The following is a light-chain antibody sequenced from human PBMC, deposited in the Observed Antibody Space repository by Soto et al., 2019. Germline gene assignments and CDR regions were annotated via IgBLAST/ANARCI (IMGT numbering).Light chain of an antibody. J-gene: IGLJ3*02. CDR2: EVS. CDR3: SSFTSSSTQV. CDR1: SSDVGDYNY. Sequence: QSALTQPASVSGSPGQTITISCTGSSSDVGDYNYVSWYQQHPGKVPKLMIYEVSNRPSGFSNRFSGSKSGNTASLTISGLQAEDEDDYYCSSFTSSSTQVLGGGTKVTVL. V-gene: IGLV2-14*01.